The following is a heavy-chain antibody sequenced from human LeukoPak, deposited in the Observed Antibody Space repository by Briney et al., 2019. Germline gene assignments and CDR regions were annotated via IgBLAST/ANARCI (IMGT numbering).Heavy chain of an antibody. CDR2: ISYDGSNK. J-gene: IGHJ1*01. CDR1: GFTFSSYG. V-gene: IGHV3-30*18. Sequence: GGSLRLSCAASGFTFSSYGMHWVRQAPGKGLEWVAVISYDGSNKYYADSVKGRFTISRDNSKNTLYLQMNSLRAEDTAVYYCAKAQDIVVVVAAIPAEINEYFQHWGQGTLVTVSS. D-gene: IGHD2-15*01. CDR3: AKAQDIVVVVAAIPAEINEYFQH.